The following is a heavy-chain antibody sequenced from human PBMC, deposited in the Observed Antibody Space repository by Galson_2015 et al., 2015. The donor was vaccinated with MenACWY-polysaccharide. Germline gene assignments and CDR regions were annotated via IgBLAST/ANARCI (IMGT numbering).Heavy chain of an antibody. CDR1: GFTFSTYW. CDR3: AWGYSGYD. Sequence: SLRLSGAASGFTFSTYWMHWVRQAPGKGLVWGSRIKSDGSSTSYAGSVKGRFTLSRDNAKNTLYLQMNSLRAEDMAVYYCAWGYSGYDWGQGTLVTVSS. V-gene: IGHV3-74*01. CDR2: IKSDGSST. D-gene: IGHD5-12*01. J-gene: IGHJ4*02.